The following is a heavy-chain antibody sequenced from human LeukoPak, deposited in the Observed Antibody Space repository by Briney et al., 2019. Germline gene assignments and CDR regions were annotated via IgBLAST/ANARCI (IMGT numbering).Heavy chain of an antibody. V-gene: IGHV3-30*03. CDR3: AREPASVRFNWFDP. CDR2: ISYDGSNK. J-gene: IGHJ5*02. Sequence: PGGSLRLSCAASGFTVSSNYMSWVRQAPGKGLEWVAVISYDGSNKYYADSVKGRFTISRDNSKNTLYLQMNSLRAEDAAVYYCAREPASVRFNWFDPWGQGTLVTVSS. CDR1: GFTVSSNY. D-gene: IGHD3-16*01.